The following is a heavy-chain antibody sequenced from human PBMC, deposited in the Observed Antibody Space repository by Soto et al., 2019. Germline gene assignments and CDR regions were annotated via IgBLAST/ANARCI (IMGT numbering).Heavy chain of an antibody. CDR2: ISYDLSNK. Sequence: VGSRRRSCSSSVCSFISYCIHWVRQAPVKRLEWVSFISYDLSNKYYAYSLKVRFTISRDNSRNTLYLQMNSLRAEDTAVYYCARAGRNLVTATSFEYRGKRHMVTVSS. D-gene: IGHD2-21*02. V-gene: IGHV3-30-3*01. CDR1: VCSFISYC. J-gene: IGHJ4*02. CDR3: ARAGRNLVTATSFEY.